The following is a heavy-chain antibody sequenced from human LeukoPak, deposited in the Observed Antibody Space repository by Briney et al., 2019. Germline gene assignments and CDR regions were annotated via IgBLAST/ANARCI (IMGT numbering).Heavy chain of an antibody. CDR2: ISAYNGNT. D-gene: IGHD6-13*01. Sequence: ASVKVSCKASGYTFTSYGISWVRQAPGQGLEWMGWISAYNGNTNYAQKLQGRVTMTTDTSTSTAYMELRSLRSDDTAVYYCARPAAGDYYYGMDVWGQGTTVTVSS. V-gene: IGHV1-18*01. CDR3: ARPAAGDYYYGMDV. CDR1: GYTFTSYG. J-gene: IGHJ6*02.